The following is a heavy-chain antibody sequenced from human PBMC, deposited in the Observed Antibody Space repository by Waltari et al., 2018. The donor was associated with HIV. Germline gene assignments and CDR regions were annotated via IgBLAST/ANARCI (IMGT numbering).Heavy chain of an antibody. CDR2: VYSNGLT. CDR3: ATLRTVTGTIDY. V-gene: IGHV4-39*01. J-gene: IGHJ4*02. D-gene: IGHD4-17*01. Sequence: QLQLQESGPALVKTSETLSLTCTVSTGYISQNYYWGWVRQPPGTGLVWIGVVYSNGLTHDVPSLESRVTISVDSSKNLFSLTLTSVTAADTALYFCATLRTVTGTIDYWGQGSLVTVSS. CDR1: TGYISQNYY.